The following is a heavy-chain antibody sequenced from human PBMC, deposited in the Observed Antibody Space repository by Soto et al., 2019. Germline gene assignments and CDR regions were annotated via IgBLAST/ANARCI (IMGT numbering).Heavy chain of an antibody. CDR2: FDPEDGET. D-gene: IGHD2-2*01. J-gene: IGHJ4*02. CDR1: GYTLTELS. V-gene: IGHV1-24*01. CDR3: ATCGSRYYCSSTIPFDY. Sequence: ASVEVSCKVPGYTLTELSMHWVLQAPGKGLEWMGGFDPEDGETIYAQKFQGRVTMTEDTSTDTAYMELSSLRSEDTAVYYCATCGSRYYCSSTIPFDYWGQGTLVTVSS.